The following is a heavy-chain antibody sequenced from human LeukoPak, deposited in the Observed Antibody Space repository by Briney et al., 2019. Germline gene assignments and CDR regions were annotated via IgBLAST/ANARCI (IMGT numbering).Heavy chain of an antibody. V-gene: IGHV4-4*07. CDR2: IYTSGST. D-gene: IGHD4-11*01. CDR3: ARDATTVTTDYFDY. J-gene: IGHJ4*02. Sequence: PSETLSLTCTVSGGSISSYYWSWIRQPAGKGLEWIGRIYTSGSTNYNPSLKSRVTMSVDTSKNQFSLKLSSVTAADTAVYYCARDATTVTTDYFDYWGQGTLVTVSS. CDR1: GGSISSYY.